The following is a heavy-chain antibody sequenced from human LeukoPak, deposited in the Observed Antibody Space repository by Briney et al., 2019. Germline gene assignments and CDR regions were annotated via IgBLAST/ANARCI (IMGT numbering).Heavy chain of an antibody. Sequence: AGGSLRLSCAASGFTFSSYGMHWVRQAPGKGLEWVAVISYDGSNKYYADSVKGRFTISRDNSKNTLYLRMNSLRTEDTAMYYMAKPMMSGYCRGTGCRGFESYFDYWGQGTLVTVSS. CDR1: GFTFSSYG. D-gene: IGHD2-2*03. CDR2: ISYDGSNK. V-gene: IGHV3-30*18. J-gene: IGHJ4*02. CDR3: AKPMMSGYCRGTGCRGFESYFDY.